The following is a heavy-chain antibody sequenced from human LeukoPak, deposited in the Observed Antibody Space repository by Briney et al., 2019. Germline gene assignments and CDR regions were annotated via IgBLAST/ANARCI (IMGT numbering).Heavy chain of an antibody. CDR1: GYTFTNYG. D-gene: IGHD1-26*01. Sequence: ASVKVSCKASGYTFTNYGITWVRQAPGQGLEWMGWISPNNGDTNYAQKFQGRVTMTEDTSTDTAYMELSSLRSEDTAVYYCATDPDSGSYYGFSLWGQGTLVTVSS. J-gene: IGHJ4*02. V-gene: IGHV1-18*01. CDR2: ISPNNGDT. CDR3: ATDPDSGSYYGFSL.